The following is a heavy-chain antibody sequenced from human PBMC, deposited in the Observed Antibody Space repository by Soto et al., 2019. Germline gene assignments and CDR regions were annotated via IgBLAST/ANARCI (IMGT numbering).Heavy chain of an antibody. CDR1: GGTFSSYA. Sequence: GASVRVSCKASGGTFSSYAISWVRQAPGQGLEWMGGIIPIFGTANYAQKFQGRVTITADESTSTAYMELSSLRSEDTAVYYCAREAPMITFGGVIVHDAFDIWGQGTMVTVSS. V-gene: IGHV1-69*13. J-gene: IGHJ3*02. D-gene: IGHD3-16*02. CDR3: AREAPMITFGGVIVHDAFDI. CDR2: IIPIFGTA.